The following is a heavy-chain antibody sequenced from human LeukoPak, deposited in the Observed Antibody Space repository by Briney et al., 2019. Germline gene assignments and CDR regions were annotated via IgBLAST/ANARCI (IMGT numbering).Heavy chain of an antibody. V-gene: IGHV1-2*02. CDR2: INPNSGDT. J-gene: IGHJ5*02. CDR1: GYTFTGYY. CDR3: ARDDYGEPGWFDP. Sequence: ASVKVSCKASGYTFTGYYMHWVRQAPGQGLEWMGWINPNSGDTGYAQIFQGRVTMTRDTSISTAYMELSSLKSDDTAVYYCARDDYGEPGWFDPWGQGTLVTVSS. D-gene: IGHD4-17*01.